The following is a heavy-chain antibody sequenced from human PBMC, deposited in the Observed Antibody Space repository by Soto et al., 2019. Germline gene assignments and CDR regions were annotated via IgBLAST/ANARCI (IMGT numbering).Heavy chain of an antibody. CDR1: GYAFTSCG. CDR3: ARAYYYDSSGYYGY. D-gene: IGHD3-22*01. Sequence: GASVKVCCKASGYAFTSCGISWVRQAPGQGLEWMGWISAYNGNTNYAQKLQGRVTMTTDTSTSTAYMELRSLRSDDTAVYYCARAYYYDSSGYYGYWGQGTLVTVSS. J-gene: IGHJ4*02. V-gene: IGHV1-18*01. CDR2: ISAYNGNT.